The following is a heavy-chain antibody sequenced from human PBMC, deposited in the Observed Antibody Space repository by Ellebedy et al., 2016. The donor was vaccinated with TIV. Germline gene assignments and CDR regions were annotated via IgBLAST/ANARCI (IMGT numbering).Heavy chain of an antibody. Sequence: AASVKVSCKASGYTFTSYGISWVRQAPGQGLEWMGWISVYNGNTNYAQKLQGRVTLPTDTSTSTAYMERRSLRSDDTAVYYCARDPRGTTVVLPFDPWGQGTLVTVSS. D-gene: IGHD4-23*01. J-gene: IGHJ5*02. V-gene: IGHV1-18*01. CDR1: GYTFTSYG. CDR2: ISVYNGNT. CDR3: ARDPRGTTVVLPFDP.